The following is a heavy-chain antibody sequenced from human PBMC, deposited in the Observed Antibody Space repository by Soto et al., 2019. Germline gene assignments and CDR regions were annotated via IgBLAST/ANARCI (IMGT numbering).Heavy chain of an antibody. CDR3: VRDYNLGFDH. CDR2: ISSSGLSM. D-gene: IGHD1-20*01. CDR1: GFTFSSYT. J-gene: IGHJ4*02. Sequence: GGSLRLSCAASGFTFSSYTMDWVRQAPGKGLEWVSHISSSGLSMYYADSVKGRFTISRDNAEDSLYLQMHSLRNEDKAVYYCVRDYNLGFDHWGQGILVNVSS. V-gene: IGHV3-48*02.